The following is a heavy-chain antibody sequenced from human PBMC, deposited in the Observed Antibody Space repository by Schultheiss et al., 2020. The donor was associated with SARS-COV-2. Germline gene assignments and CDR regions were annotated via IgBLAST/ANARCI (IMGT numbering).Heavy chain of an antibody. Sequence: GGSLRLSCAASGFTFSSYWMSWVRQAPGKGLEWVSYISSSSSYTNYADSVKGRFTISRDNAKNSLYLQMNSLRAEDTAVYYCASVPYSGYDALWEGPWFDYWGQGTLVTVSS. CDR2: ISSSSSYT. CDR1: GFTFSSYW. D-gene: IGHD5-12*01. J-gene: IGHJ4*02. CDR3: ASVPYSGYDALWEGPWFDY. V-gene: IGHV3-11*03.